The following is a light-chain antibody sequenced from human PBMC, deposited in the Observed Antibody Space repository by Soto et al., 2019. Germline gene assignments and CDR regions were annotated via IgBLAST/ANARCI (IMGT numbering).Light chain of an antibody. CDR3: QLYGTSPKT. J-gene: IGKJ1*01. CDR2: GAS. V-gene: IGKV3-20*01. CDR1: ETVAGSY. Sequence: EILLTQSPCTLSLSQGERATLSCRASETVAGSYLAWYQQKPGQAPRLLIHGASTRATGIADRFSGSGSGTDFTLTISRLEPEDFAVYYCQLYGTSPKTFGQGTKVDIK.